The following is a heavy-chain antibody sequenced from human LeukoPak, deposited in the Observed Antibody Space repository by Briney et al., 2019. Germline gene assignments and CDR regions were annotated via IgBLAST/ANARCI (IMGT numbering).Heavy chain of an antibody. CDR1: GGSVSSDNYY. V-gene: IGHV4-61*01. CDR2: IYNSGST. D-gene: IGHD6-13*01. J-gene: IGHJ5*02. Sequence: SETLSLTCTVTGGSVSSDNYYWSWIRQPPGKGLEWIGYIYNSGSTNYSPSLKTRVTMSADTSKNQLSLKLSAVTAADTAVYYCARGRFSSSWYIFDPWSQGALVTVSS. CDR3: ARGRFSSSWYIFDP.